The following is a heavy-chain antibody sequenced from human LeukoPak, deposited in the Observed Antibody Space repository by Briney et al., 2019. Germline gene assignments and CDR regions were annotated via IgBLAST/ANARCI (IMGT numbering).Heavy chain of an antibody. D-gene: IGHD6-19*01. CDR1: GFTFSNYA. CDR2: ISGSGGST. CDR3: AKDQWQWLASNDAFDI. V-gene: IGHV3-23*01. J-gene: IGHJ3*02. Sequence: GGSLRLSCAASGFTFSNYAMSWVRQAPGKGLEWVSAISGSGGSTYYADSVKGRFTISRDNSKNTLYLQMNSLRAEDTAVYYCAKDQWQWLASNDAFDIWGQGTMVTVSS.